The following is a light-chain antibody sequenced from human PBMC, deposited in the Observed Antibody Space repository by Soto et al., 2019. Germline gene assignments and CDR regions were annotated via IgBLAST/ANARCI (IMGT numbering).Light chain of an antibody. CDR3: SSFTISSTYV. V-gene: IGLV2-14*01. J-gene: IGLJ1*01. Sequence: QSALTQPASVSGSPGQSIIISCTGTGSDVGGYKYVSWYQQHPGKVPKLMIYQVSNRPSGVSNRFSGSKSGNTASLTISGLQAEDEADYYCSSFTISSTYVFGTGTKVTVL. CDR2: QVS. CDR1: GSDVGGYKY.